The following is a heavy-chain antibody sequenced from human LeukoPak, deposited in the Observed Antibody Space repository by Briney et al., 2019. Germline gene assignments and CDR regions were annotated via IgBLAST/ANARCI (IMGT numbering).Heavy chain of an antibody. CDR2: TSSSGNT. CDR3: ARGGYSFYNF. Sequence: SETLSLTCSVSGDSISYFYWSWIRQAAGKGLEWIGRTSSSGNTDYNASLKSRVTISVDTSKNQVLLRLNSVTAADTAVYFCARGGYSFYNFWGQGTLVTVSS. CDR1: GDSISYFY. J-gene: IGHJ4*02. V-gene: IGHV4-4*07. D-gene: IGHD5-12*01.